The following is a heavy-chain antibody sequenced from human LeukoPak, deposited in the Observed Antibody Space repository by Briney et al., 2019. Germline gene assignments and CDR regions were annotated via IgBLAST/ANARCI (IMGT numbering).Heavy chain of an antibody. CDR2: INHSGST. Sequence: SETLSLTCAVYGGSFSGYYWSWIRQPPGKGLEWIGEINHSGSTNYNPSLKSRVTISVDTSKNQFSLKLSSVTAADTAVYYCARDVDTAMADYYFDYWGQGTLVTVSS. CDR1: GGSFSGYY. CDR3: ARDVDTAMADYYFDY. V-gene: IGHV4-34*01. D-gene: IGHD5-18*01. J-gene: IGHJ4*02.